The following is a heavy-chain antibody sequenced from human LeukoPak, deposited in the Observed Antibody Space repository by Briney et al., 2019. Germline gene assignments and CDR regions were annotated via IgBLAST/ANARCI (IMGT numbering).Heavy chain of an antibody. J-gene: IGHJ4*02. Sequence: ASVKVSCKASGYTFTGYYMHWVRQAPGQGLEWMGWINPNSGGTNYAQKFQGRVTMTRDTSISTAYMELSRLRSDDTAVYYCARSMDIVDTITQGYWGQGTLVTVSS. V-gene: IGHV1-2*02. CDR3: ARSMDIVDTITQGY. CDR1: GYTFTGYY. D-gene: IGHD5-12*01. CDR2: INPNSGGT.